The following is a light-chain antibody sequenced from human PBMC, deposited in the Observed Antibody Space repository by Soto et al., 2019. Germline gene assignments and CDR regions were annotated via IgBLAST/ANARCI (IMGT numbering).Light chain of an antibody. J-gene: IGLJ1*01. CDR3: SSYTAGGTI. Sequence: SVLTQPASVSGSPGQSITISCTGTSGGVGGYYYVSWYQQLPGKAPKLMISEVSNRPSGVSNRFSGSKSGNTASLTISGLQAEDEADYCCSSYTAGGTIFGTGTKLTVL. CDR2: EVS. CDR1: SGGVGGYYY. V-gene: IGLV2-14*01.